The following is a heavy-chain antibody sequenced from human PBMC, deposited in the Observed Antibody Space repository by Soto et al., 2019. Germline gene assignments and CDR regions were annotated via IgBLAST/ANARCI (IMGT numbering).Heavy chain of an antibody. CDR3: TRMCLVGATGGRYFDY. CDR2: IKNKANSYTT. V-gene: IGHV3-72*01. J-gene: IGHJ4*02. Sequence: VQLVESGGGLVQPGGSLRLSCAASGFIFSDHYMDWVRQAPGKGLEWVGRIKNKANSYTTEYAASVKGRFTISRDDSKNSLYLQMNSLKTEDTAGYYCTRMCLVGATGGRYFDYWGQGTLLTVSS. D-gene: IGHD1-26*01. CDR1: GFIFSDHY.